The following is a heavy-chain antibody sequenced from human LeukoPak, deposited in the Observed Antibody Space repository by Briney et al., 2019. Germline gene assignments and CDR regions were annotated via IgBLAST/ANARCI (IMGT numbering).Heavy chain of an antibody. J-gene: IGHJ4*02. V-gene: IGHV1-69*13. D-gene: IGHD2-2*01. CDR2: IIPIFGTA. CDR3: ARGGTMPFDY. Sequence: GASVKVSCKASGGTFSSYAISWVRQAPGQGLEWMGGIIPIFGTANYAQKFQGRVTITADESTSTAYMELSSLSSDDTAVYYCARGGTMPFDYWGQGTLVTVSS. CDR1: GGTFSSYA.